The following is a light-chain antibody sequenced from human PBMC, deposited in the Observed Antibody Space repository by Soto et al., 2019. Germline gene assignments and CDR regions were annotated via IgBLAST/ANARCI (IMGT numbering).Light chain of an antibody. J-gene: IGLJ2*01. CDR2: RDA. V-gene: IGLV3-9*01. Sequence: SSELTQSLSVSVALGQTAKITCGGNDIGSTNVHWYQQKPGQAPVLVIYRDAIRPSGIPERFSGSNSGNTATLTIGRAQAGDEAHYYCQVWHSSTVVFGGGTKVTVL. CDR1: DIGSTN. CDR3: QVWHSSTVV.